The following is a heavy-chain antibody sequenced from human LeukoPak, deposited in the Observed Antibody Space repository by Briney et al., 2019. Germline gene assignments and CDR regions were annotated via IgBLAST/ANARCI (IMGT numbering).Heavy chain of an antibody. CDR1: GASLSTSPDY. D-gene: IGHD3-10*01. V-gene: IGHV4-39*01. J-gene: IGHJ4*02. CDR2: IYYTGST. Sequence: SETLSLTCSVSGASLSTSPDYWGWIRQPPGKGLEWIGNIYYTGSTYYNVSLNSRVTISIDTSKNLFSLRLNSMTAADTAVYYCAYYYGSGSSSWGQGTLVTVSS. CDR3: AYYYGSGSSS.